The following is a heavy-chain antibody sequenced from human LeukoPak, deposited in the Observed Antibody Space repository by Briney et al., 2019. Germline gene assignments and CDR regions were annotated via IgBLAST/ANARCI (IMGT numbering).Heavy chain of an antibody. CDR2: INHSGST. Sequence: PSETLSLTCAVYGGSFSGYYWSWIRQPPGKGLEWIGEINHSGSTNYNPSLKSRVTISVDTSKNQFSLKLSSVTAADTAVYYCARAYKTYYYGSGSSQSAFDIWGQGTMVTVSS. V-gene: IGHV4-34*01. CDR3: ARAYKTYYYGSGSSQSAFDI. CDR1: GGSFSGYY. D-gene: IGHD3-10*01. J-gene: IGHJ3*02.